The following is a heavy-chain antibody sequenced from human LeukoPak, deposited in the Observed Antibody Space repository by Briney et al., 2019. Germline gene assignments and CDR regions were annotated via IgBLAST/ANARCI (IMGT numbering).Heavy chain of an antibody. CDR3: AKGGRQGDSSSYYLYFDY. J-gene: IGHJ4*02. V-gene: IGHV3-23*01. CDR2: VRDSGDRT. D-gene: IGHD6-13*01. CDR1: GFTFSSYA. Sequence: GGSLRLSCAASGFTFSSYAMSWVRQAPGKGLEWVSTVRDSGDRTYYADSVKGRFTTSRDNSKNTLYLQINSLRAEDTAVYYCAKGGRQGDSSSYYLYFDYWGQGTLDTLPS.